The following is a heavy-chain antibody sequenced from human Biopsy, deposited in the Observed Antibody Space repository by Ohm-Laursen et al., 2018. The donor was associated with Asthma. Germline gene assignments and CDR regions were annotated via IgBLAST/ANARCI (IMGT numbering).Heavy chain of an antibody. Sequence: SSVKDSCKAPGGTFSNFDISWVRQAPGQGLEWLGGIMTVFGTTNYAQKFQGRVTITADESTSTAYMEVTSLRSEDTAIYYCARCQVGYSSGWSLLLKKIYYSGMDVWGQGTAVTVSS. D-gene: IGHD6-19*01. CDR3: ARCQVGYSSGWSLLLKKIYYSGMDV. V-gene: IGHV1-69*01. J-gene: IGHJ6*02. CDR1: GGTFSNFD. CDR2: IMTVFGTT.